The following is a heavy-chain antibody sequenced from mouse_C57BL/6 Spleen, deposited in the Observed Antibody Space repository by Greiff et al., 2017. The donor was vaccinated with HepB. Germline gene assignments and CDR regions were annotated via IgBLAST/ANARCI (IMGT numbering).Heavy chain of an antibody. J-gene: IGHJ1*03. D-gene: IGHD1-1*01. V-gene: IGHV3-3*01. CDR2: TFYSGIT. CDR1: GFSINSYCY. Sequence: EVQLVESGPSLVRPSQTLSLTCTASGFSINSYCYWIWIRQFPGNKLEYIGYTFYSGITYYNPSLESRTYITRDTSKNQFSLKLSSVTTEDTATYYCARGSYGSSYWYFDVWGTGTTVTVSS. CDR3: ARGSYGSSYWYFDV.